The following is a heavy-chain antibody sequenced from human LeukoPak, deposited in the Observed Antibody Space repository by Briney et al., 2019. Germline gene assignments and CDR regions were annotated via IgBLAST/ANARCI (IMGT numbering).Heavy chain of an antibody. CDR2: IKSKTDGGTT. D-gene: IGHD5-18*01. Sequence: GGSLRLSCAASGFTFSRYWMHWVRQAPGKGLEWVGRIKSKTDGGTTDYAAPVKGRFTISRDDSKNTLYLQMNSLKTEDTAVYYCTTDHAAMVRFDYWGQGTLVTVSS. CDR1: GFTFSRYW. J-gene: IGHJ4*02. CDR3: TTDHAAMVRFDY. V-gene: IGHV3-15*01.